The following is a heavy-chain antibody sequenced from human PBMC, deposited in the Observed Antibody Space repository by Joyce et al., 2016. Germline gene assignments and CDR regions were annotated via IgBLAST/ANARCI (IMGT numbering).Heavy chain of an antibody. CDR1: GYTFVDYY. V-gene: IGHV1-2*02. D-gene: IGHD5/OR15-5a*01. J-gene: IGHJ4*02. Sequence: QVQLVQSGAEVKKPGASVKVSCKASGYTFVDYYMNWMRQDPGQGLEWRGWINPKAGDKHYEQKFKGRVTMTRDTSISTAYLELNGLGSDDAAVYYCTRTGSTITTNYDFWGQGALVTVSS. CDR3: TRTGSTITTNYDF. CDR2: INPKAGDK.